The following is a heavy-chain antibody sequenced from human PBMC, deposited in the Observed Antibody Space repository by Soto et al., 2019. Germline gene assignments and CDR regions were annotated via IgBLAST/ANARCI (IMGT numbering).Heavy chain of an antibody. D-gene: IGHD1-26*01. V-gene: IGHV1-2*04. CDR3: ARGLSLGWEPLSDDAFDI. J-gene: IGHJ3*02. CDR2: INPNSGGT. CDR1: GYTFTGYY. Sequence: ASVKVSCKASGYTFTGYYMHWVRQAPGQGLEWMGWINPNSGGTNYAQKFQGWVTMTRDTSISTAYMELSRLRSDDTAVYYCARGLSLGWEPLSDDAFDIWGQGTMVTVSS.